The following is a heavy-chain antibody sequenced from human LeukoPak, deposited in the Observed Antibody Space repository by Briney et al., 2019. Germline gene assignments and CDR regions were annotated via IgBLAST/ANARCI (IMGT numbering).Heavy chain of an antibody. CDR2: ISGGGGRT. D-gene: IGHD6-13*01. J-gene: IGHJ4*02. Sequence: SGGSLRLSCAASGFTFSSYAMSWVRQAPGKGLGWVSAISGGGGRTYYADSVKGRFTISRDNSTHTLYLQMTSLRAEDTAVYYCAKAHERYSSSWYVETFDYWGQGTLVTVSS. V-gene: IGHV3-23*01. CDR1: GFTFSSYA. CDR3: AKAHERYSSSWYVETFDY.